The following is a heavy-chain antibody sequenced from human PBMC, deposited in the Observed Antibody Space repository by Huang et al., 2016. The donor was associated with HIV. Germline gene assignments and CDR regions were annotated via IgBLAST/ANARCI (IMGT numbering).Heavy chain of an antibody. V-gene: IGHV3-23*01. J-gene: IGHJ1*01. CDR3: AKPPSISSKYFQH. Sequence: EVQLLESGGGLVQPGGSLRLSCAASGFTFSSYAMSWVRQARGKGLGWVSGISGSGGSTYYADAVKGRFTISRDNSKNTLYLQMNSLRAEDTAVYYCAKPPSISSKYFQHWGQGTLVTVSS. D-gene: IGHD3-3*02. CDR2: ISGSGGST. CDR1: GFTFSSYA.